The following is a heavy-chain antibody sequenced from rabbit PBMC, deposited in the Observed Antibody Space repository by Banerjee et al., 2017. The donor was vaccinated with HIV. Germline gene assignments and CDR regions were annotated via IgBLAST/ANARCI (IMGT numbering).Heavy chain of an antibody. D-gene: IGHD1-1*01. Sequence: GLDFSSGSWMCWVRQTPGKGLEWIGCIYTVSGNIDYATWAKGRFTASKTSSTTVTLQMTSLTAADTATYFCARIASSSGYYHDTFDPWGPGTLVTVS. CDR3: ARIASSSGYYHDTFDP. J-gene: IGHJ2*01. CDR2: IYTVSGNI. CDR1: GLDFSSGSW. V-gene: IGHV1S45*01.